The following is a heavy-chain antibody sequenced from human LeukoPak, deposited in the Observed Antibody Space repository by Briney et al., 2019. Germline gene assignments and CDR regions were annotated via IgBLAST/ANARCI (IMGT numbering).Heavy chain of an antibody. CDR3: ARDPSRDYAFDY. V-gene: IGHV3-66*01. CDR2: IYSGGST. J-gene: IGHJ4*02. D-gene: IGHD4-17*01. Sequence: GGSLRLSCAASGITVSSNYMSWVRQAPGKGLEWVSVIYSGGSTYYADSVKGRFTISRDNSKNTLYLQMNSLRAEDTAVYYCARDPSRDYAFDYWGQGTLVTVSS. CDR1: GITVSSNY.